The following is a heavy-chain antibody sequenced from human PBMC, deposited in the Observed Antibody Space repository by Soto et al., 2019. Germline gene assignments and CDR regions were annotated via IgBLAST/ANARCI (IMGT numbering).Heavy chain of an antibody. CDR3: ARGGYYDSNGSRNYHYHGMDV. J-gene: IGHJ6*01. CDR2: VSPYNDDT. CDR1: GYSFSSYG. D-gene: IGHD3-22*01. Sequence: QAQLVQSGAEVMKPGASVKVSCKASGYSFSSYGINWVRQAPGQGLEWLGWVSPYNDDTKYTQKLQGRVTMTTDTSTRTAYMVLSSLRSDDTAVYLFARGGYYDSNGSRNYHYHGMDVW. V-gene: IGHV1-18*01.